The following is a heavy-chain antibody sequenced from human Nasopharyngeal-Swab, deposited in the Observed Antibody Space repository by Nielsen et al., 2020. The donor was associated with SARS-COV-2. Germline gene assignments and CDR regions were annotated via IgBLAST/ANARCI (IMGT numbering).Heavy chain of an antibody. J-gene: IGHJ4*02. Sequence: SETLSLTCAVYGGSFSGYYWSWIRQPPGKGLEWIGEINHSGSTNYNPSLKSRVTISVDTSKNQFSLKLGSVTAADTAVYYCAREYYYGSGSYLGYWGQGTLVTVSS. V-gene: IGHV4-34*01. CDR2: INHSGST. CDR1: GGSFSGYY. D-gene: IGHD3-10*01. CDR3: AREYYYGSGSYLGY.